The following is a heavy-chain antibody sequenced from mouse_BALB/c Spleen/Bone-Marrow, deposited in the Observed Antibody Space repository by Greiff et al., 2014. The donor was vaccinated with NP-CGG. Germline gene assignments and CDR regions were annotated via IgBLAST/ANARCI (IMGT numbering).Heavy chain of an antibody. D-gene: IGHD1-2*01. J-gene: IGHJ3*01. CDR3: ARRGHGFAWFAY. V-gene: IGHV1-9*01. CDR2: ILPGSGST. CDR1: GYTFSSYW. Sequence: VQLVESGTELMKPGASVKISCKATGYTFSSYWIEWVNQRPGHGLEWIGEILPGSGSTNYSEKFKGKATFTADTSSNTAYMQLSSLTSEDSAVYYCARRGHGFAWFAYWGQGTLVTVSA.